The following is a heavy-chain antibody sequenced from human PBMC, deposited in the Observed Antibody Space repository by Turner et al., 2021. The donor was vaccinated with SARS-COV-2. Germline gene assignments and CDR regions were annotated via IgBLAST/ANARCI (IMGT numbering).Heavy chain of an antibody. V-gene: IGHV3-48*01. Sequence: EVQLVESGGGLVQPGGSLRLSCAASGFTFSSYSMNWVRPAPGKGLEWVSYISSSSSTIYYADSVKGRFTISRDNAKNSLYLQMNSLRAEDTAVYYGARDLGSIAVANWGQGTLVTVSS. D-gene: IGHD6-19*01. J-gene: IGHJ4*02. CDR1: GFTFSSYS. CDR2: ISSSSSTI. CDR3: ARDLGSIAVAN.